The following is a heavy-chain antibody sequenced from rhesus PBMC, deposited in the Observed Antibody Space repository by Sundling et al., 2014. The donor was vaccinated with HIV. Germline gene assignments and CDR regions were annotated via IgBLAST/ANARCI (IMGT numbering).Heavy chain of an antibody. CDR2: IYSSSGNT. D-gene: IGHD5-30*01. Sequence: QVQLQESGPGLVKPSETLSVTCAVSGGSISGGYGWGWIRQPPGKGLEWIGSIYSSSGNTYYNPSLKSRVTISTDTSKNQFSLNLSSVTAADTAVYYCARLPGYNGYKYYFDYWGQGVLVTVSS. V-gene: IGHV4-76*01. CDR1: GGSISGGYG. J-gene: IGHJ4*01. CDR3: ARLPGYNGYKYYFDY.